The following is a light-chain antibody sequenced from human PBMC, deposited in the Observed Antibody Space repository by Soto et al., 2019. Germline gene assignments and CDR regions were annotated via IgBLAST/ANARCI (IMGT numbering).Light chain of an antibody. CDR1: QSVSSGY. J-gene: IGKJ2*01. CDR3: QQYGSTPRT. CDR2: GAS. Sequence: EIVLTQSPGTLSLSPGERATLSCRASQSVSSGYLAWYQQKPGQAPRLLIHGASSRATGIPDRFSDSGYGTDFTLPISRLEPEDFGVYYCQQYGSTPRTFGQGTKLEIK. V-gene: IGKV3-20*01.